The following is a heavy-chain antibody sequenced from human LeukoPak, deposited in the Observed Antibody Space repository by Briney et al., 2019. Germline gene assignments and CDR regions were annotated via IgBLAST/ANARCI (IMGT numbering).Heavy chain of an antibody. CDR2: INPNGGGT. J-gene: IGHJ4*02. CDR3: ARMVGAIEDY. V-gene: IGHV1-2*06. D-gene: IGHD1-26*01. Sequence: ASVKVSCKASGYTFTGYYMHWVRQAPGQGLEWMGRINPNGGGTNYAQKFQGRVTMTRDTSTSTVYMELSSLRSEDTAVYYCARMVGAIEDYWGQGTLVTVSS. CDR1: GYTFTGYY.